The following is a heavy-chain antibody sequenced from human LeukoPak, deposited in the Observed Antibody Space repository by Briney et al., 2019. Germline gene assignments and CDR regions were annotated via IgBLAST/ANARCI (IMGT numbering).Heavy chain of an antibody. Sequence: SETLSLTCTVSGGSISPYYWSWIRQPPGKGLEWVGYIYYTGSTDYSPSLKSRVTISLDTSKNQFSLKLSSVTAADTAVYYCTRTYSGSSIDYWGQGTLVTVSS. V-gene: IGHV4-59*01. D-gene: IGHD1-26*01. J-gene: IGHJ4*02. CDR2: IYYTGST. CDR1: GGSISPYY. CDR3: TRTYSGSSIDY.